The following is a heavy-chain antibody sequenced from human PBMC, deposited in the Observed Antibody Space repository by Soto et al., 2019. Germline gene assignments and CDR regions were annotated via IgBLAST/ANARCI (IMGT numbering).Heavy chain of an antibody. D-gene: IGHD1-20*01. V-gene: IGHV3-33*01. Sequence: GGSLRLSCAASGFTFSSYGMHWVRQAPGKGLEWVAVIWYDGSNKYYADSVKGRFTISRDNSKNTLYLQMNSLRAEDTAVYYCARDPRDPRITTKPYYYYGMDVWGQGTTVTVSS. J-gene: IGHJ6*02. CDR1: GFTFSSYG. CDR2: IWYDGSNK. CDR3: ARDPRDPRITTKPYYYYGMDV.